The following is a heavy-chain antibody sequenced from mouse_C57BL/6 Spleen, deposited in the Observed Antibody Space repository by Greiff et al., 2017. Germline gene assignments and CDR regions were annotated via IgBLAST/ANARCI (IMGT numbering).Heavy chain of an antibody. CDR2: IYPRDGST. D-gene: IGHD2-2*01. CDR1: GYTFTSYD. Sequence: VQRVESGPELVKPGASVKLSCKASGYTFTSYDINWVKQRPGQGLEWIGWIYPRDGSTTYNETFKGKVTLSVDKSSSTAYMELHSLTSEDSAVYVCAREGLWLRRNYYDMDYWGQGTSVTGSS. CDR3: AREGLWLRRNYYDMDY. V-gene: IGHV1-85*01. J-gene: IGHJ4*01.